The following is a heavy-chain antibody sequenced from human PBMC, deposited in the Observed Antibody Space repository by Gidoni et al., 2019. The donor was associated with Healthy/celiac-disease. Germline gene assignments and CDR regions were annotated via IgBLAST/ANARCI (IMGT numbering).Heavy chain of an antibody. D-gene: IGHD5-12*01. Sequence: QVQLVQSGAEVKKPGSSVKVSCKASGGTFSSYAISWVRQAPGQGLEWMGGIIPIFGTANYAQKFQGRVTITADESTSTAYMELSSLRSEDTAVYYCARGQYSGYDLDHYYYYMDVWGKGTTVTVSS. CDR3: ARGQYSGYDLDHYYYYMDV. V-gene: IGHV1-69*01. J-gene: IGHJ6*03. CDR2: IIPIFGTA. CDR1: GGTFSSYA.